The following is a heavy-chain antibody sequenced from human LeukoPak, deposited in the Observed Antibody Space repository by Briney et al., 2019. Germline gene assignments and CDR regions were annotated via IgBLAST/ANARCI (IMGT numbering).Heavy chain of an antibody. CDR1: GYTFTSYD. D-gene: IGHD6-13*01. V-gene: IGHV1-8*03. Sequence: ASVKVSCTASGYTFTSYDINWVRQATGQGLEWMGWMNPNSGNTGYAQKFQGRVTITRNTSISTAYMELSSLRSEDTAVYYCARLIAAAGTFWFDPWGQGTLVTVSS. CDR2: MNPNSGNT. CDR3: ARLIAAAGTFWFDP. J-gene: IGHJ5*02.